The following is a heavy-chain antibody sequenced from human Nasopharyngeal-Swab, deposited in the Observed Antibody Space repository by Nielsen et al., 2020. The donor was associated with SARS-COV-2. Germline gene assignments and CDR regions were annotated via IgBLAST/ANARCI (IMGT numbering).Heavy chain of an antibody. Sequence: ASVKVSCEASGYTFTSYGISWVRQAPGQGLEWMGWISAYNGNTNYAQKLQGRVTMTTDTSTSTAYMELRSLRSDDTAVYYCARESSSGWVGRYYFDYWGQGTLVTVSS. CDR3: ARESSSGWVGRYYFDY. J-gene: IGHJ4*02. V-gene: IGHV1-18*01. CDR1: GYTFTSYG. CDR2: ISAYNGNT. D-gene: IGHD6-19*01.